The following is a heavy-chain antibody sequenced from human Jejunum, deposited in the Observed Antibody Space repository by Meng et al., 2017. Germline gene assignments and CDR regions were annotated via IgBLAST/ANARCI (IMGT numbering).Heavy chain of an antibody. CDR2: VNRKGTT. J-gene: IGHJ1*01. D-gene: IGHD5-12*01. CDR3: ARPLGYNGVNLGFFQH. Sequence: QVQLQQWGAGQLKPSETLSLTCAVYGASIGGYFWSWIRQTPGKEPEWIGGVNRKGTTNYNPSLEGRVSISVDTSKNQFSLTLNSVTAADTAVYYCARPLGYNGVNLGFFQHWGQGTLVTVSS. CDR1: GASIGGYF. V-gene: IGHV4-34*01.